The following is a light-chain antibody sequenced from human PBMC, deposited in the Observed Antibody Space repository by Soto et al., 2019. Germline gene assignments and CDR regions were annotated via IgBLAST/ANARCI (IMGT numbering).Light chain of an antibody. CDR1: SSDIGLFDY. CDR3: SSYTASSTLV. CDR2: DVH. V-gene: IGLV2-14*01. J-gene: IGLJ2*01. Sequence: QSALTQPASVSGSPGQAITISCTGTSSDIGLFDYVSWYQQHPGKTPKLIIYDVHDRPSGISDRFSGSKSGNTASLTISGLQAGDVGDYYCSSYTASSTLVFGGGTKLTVL.